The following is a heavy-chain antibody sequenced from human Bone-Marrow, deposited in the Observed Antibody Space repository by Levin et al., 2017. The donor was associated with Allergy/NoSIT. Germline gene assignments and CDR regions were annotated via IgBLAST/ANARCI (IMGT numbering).Heavy chain of an antibody. CDR2: ISHSGNT. D-gene: IGHD4-17*01. Sequence: SETLSLTCAVSGGSITRTTYYWDWIRQPPGKGLEWIGTISHSGNTDYNSSLTSRVTISMDTSKNRFSLTLSSVTASDTAVYFCARHSLGFGDQDNRFDTWGQGSLVTVSS. CDR1: GGSITRTTYY. V-gene: IGHV4-39*01. CDR3: ARHSLGFGDQDNRFDT. J-gene: IGHJ5*02.